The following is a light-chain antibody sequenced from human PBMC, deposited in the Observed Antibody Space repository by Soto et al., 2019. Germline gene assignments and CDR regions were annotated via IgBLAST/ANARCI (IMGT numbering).Light chain of an antibody. Sequence: DIVVTQSPATLSASPGERVTLSCRASQFVSSRLAWYQRRHGQVPRLLIYDTSTRAPGISARFSGSGSGTEFTLTISSLQSEDFAVYYCQEYIQWPPGMFGPGTTVDIK. CDR1: QFVSSR. CDR3: QEYIQWPPGM. CDR2: DTS. J-gene: IGKJ1*01. V-gene: IGKV3-15*01.